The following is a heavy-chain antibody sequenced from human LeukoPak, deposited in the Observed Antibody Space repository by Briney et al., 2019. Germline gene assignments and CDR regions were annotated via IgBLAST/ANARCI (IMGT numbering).Heavy chain of an antibody. CDR3: AKAPYYGSGSSFYYFDY. D-gene: IGHD3-10*01. V-gene: IGHV3-23*01. J-gene: IGHJ4*02. CDR2: ISGSGGST. Sequence: GGSLRLSCAASGFTFSSYAMSWVRQAPGKGLEWVSAISGSGGSTYYADSVKGRSTISRDNSKNTLYLQMNSLRAEDTAVYYCAKAPYYGSGSSFYYFDYWGQGTPVTVSS. CDR1: GFTFSSYA.